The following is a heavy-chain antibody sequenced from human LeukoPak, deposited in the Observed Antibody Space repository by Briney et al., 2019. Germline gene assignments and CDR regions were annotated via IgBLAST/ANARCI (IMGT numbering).Heavy chain of an antibody. J-gene: IGHJ4*02. CDR1: GYTFTGYY. CDR3: ARGPGIAAAFGY. D-gene: IGHD6-13*01. Sequence: ASVKVSCKASGYTFTGYYMHWVRQAPGQGLEWMGWINPNSGGTNYAQKFQGRVTITADESTSTAYMELSSLRSEDTAVYYCARGPGIAAAFGYWGQGTLVTVSS. V-gene: IGHV1-2*02. CDR2: INPNSGGT.